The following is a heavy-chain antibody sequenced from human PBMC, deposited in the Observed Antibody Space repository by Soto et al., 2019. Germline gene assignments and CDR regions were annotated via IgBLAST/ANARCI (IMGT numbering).Heavy chain of an antibody. D-gene: IGHD3-16*01. CDR3: ARDLPAMITGGPGY. J-gene: IGHJ4*02. Sequence: QVQLVQSGVEVEKPGASVKVSCKASGYTFTTYGISWVRQAPGQGLEWMGWISAYSGDTNYAQKFQGRLTMTTDTSTSTAYMELRNLRSDDTAVYYCARDLPAMITGGPGYWGQGTLVTVSS. V-gene: IGHV1-18*01. CDR2: ISAYSGDT. CDR1: GYTFTTYG.